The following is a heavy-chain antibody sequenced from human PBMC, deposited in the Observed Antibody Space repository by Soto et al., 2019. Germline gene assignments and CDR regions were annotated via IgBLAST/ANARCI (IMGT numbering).Heavy chain of an antibody. V-gene: IGHV1-46*01. J-gene: IGHJ6*02. D-gene: IGHD5-12*01. Sequence: ASVKVSCKASGYTFTSYYMHWVRQAPGQGLEWMGIINPSGGSATYAQKFQGRVTMTRDTSTSTVYMELSSLRSEDTAVYYCARGDIVAIFGMDVWGQGTTVTVSS. CDR3: ARGDIVAIFGMDV. CDR2: INPSGGSA. CDR1: GYTFTSYY.